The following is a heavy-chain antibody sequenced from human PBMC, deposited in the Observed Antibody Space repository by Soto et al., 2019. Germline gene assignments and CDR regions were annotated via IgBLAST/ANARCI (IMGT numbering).Heavy chain of an antibody. V-gene: IGHV1-8*01. CDR1: GYTCTSYD. Sequence: QVQLVQSGAEVKKPGASVKVSCKASGYTCTSYDITWVRQATGQGLEWMGWMNPNSGNTGYAQKFQGRATMARNTSRSTAYMELSSLRSEDTAGYYCARERSGSGMDVWGPGTTVTVSS. CDR3: ARERSGSGMDV. CDR2: MNPNSGNT. J-gene: IGHJ6*02. D-gene: IGHD3-10*01.